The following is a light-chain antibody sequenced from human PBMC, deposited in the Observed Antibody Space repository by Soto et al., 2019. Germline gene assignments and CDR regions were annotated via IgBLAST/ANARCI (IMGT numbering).Light chain of an antibody. J-gene: IGKJ1*01. CDR1: QSIRNW. Sequence: DIQMTQSPSTLSASVGDRVTITCRASQSIRNWLAWYQQKPGKVPKLLIYDASSLASGVPSRFSGSGSATGTEFTLTISSLQPDDLATYYCQQYYSYPWTFGQGTKVDIK. V-gene: IGKV1-5*01. CDR2: DAS. CDR3: QQYYSYPWT.